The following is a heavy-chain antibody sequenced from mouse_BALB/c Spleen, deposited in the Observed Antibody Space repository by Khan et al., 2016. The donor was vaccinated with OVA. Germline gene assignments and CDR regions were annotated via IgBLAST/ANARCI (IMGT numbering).Heavy chain of an antibody. CDR1: GFTFSSYG. CDR2: ISGDSNTI. CDR3: ATSYFYGYYFDY. Sequence: EVQLVESGGDLVQPRGSRKLSCAASGFTFSSYGMHWVRQAPEKGLEWVAYISGDSNTIYYADTVKGRFTISRDNPRNTLFLQMTSLMSEDMAMYYCATSYFYGYYFDYWGPGTTLTVSS. J-gene: IGHJ2*01. D-gene: IGHD1-1*01. V-gene: IGHV5-17*02.